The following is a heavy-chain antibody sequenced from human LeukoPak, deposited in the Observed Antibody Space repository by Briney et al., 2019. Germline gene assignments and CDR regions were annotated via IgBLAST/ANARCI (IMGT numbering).Heavy chain of an antibody. CDR2: FLPGDSTT. V-gene: IGHV5-51*01. CDR1: GSTFPNSW. J-gene: IGHJ4*02. CDR3: ARQVGDTSHLDY. Sequence: GAPLQISCKTSGSTFPNSWIAWVRLLPGKGLEWMGIFLPGDSTTRSSPSFQGQVTFSADKSINTAYLQWSSLKASDTAMYYCARQVGDTSHLDYWGQGTLVTVSS. D-gene: IGHD1-26*01.